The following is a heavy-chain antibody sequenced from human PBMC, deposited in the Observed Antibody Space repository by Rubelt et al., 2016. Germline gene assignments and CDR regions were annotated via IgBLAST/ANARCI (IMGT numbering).Heavy chain of an antibody. CDR3: AKSGPGEVLFYFDY. D-gene: IGHD2-8*02. Sequence: VRQPPGKGLEWVSHISSSSSNIYYADSVKGRFTISRDNAKNSLYLQMNSLRDEDTAVYYCAKSGPGEVLFYFDYWGQGTPVTVSS. V-gene: IGHV3-48*02. CDR2: ISSSSSNI. J-gene: IGHJ4*02.